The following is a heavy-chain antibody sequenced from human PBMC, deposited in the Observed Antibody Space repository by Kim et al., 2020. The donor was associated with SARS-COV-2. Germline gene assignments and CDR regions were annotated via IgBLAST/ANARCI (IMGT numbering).Heavy chain of an antibody. J-gene: IGHJ4*02. CDR3: ARGIWGTYRYSDY. CDR2: INTDTGNP. D-gene: IGHD3-16*02. Sequence: ASVKVSCKASGYTFTNNAISWVRQAPGQGLEWMGWINTDTGNPTYAQAFTRRFVFSVDNSVTTAYLQLSSLEAEDTALYYCARGIWGTYRYSDYWCQGTL. CDR1: GYTFTNNA. V-gene: IGHV7-4-1*02.